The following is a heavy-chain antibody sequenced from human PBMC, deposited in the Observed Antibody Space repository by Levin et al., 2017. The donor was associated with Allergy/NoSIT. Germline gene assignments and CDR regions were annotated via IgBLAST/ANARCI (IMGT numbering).Heavy chain of an antibody. CDR3: ARCRTITDAGGMDG. D-gene: IGHD5-12*01. CDR2: ISNSGSNI. CDR1: GFTFSDYY. Sequence: PGGSLRLSCAASGFTFSDYYMSWIRQAPGEGLEWVSYISNSGSNIYYADSVKGRFTISRDNAKKSLFLQMNSLRAEDTAVYSCARCRTITDAGGMDGWGQATTVSVSS. J-gene: IGHJ6*01. V-gene: IGHV3-11*01.